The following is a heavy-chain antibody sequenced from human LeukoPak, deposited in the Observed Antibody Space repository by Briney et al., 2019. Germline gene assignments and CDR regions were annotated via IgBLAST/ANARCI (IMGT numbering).Heavy chain of an antibody. CDR2: ISSSSSYI. J-gene: IGHJ6*02. Sequence: GGSLRLSCAASGFTLRSYSMNWVRQAPGKGLEWVSSISSSSSYIYYADSVKGRFTISRDNAKNSLYLQMNSLRAEDTAVYYCARDLRGDYVDYYYGMDVWGQGTTVTVSS. CDR1: GFTLRSYS. CDR3: ARDLRGDYVDYYYGMDV. D-gene: IGHD4-17*01. V-gene: IGHV3-21*01.